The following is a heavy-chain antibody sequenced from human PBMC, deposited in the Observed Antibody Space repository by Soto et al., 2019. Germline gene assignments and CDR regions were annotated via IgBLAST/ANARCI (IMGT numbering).Heavy chain of an antibody. CDR1: GFTFSSYA. D-gene: IGHD3-22*01. V-gene: IGHV3-23*01. CDR3: AKLLLYYYDSSGTNWFDP. Sequence: EVQLLESGGGLVQPGGSLRLSCAASGFTFSSYAMSWVRQAPGKGLEWVSAISGSGGSTYYADSVKGRFTISRDNSKNTLYLQMNSLRAEVTAVYYCAKLLLYYYDSSGTNWFDPWGQGTLVTVSS. J-gene: IGHJ5*02. CDR2: ISGSGGST.